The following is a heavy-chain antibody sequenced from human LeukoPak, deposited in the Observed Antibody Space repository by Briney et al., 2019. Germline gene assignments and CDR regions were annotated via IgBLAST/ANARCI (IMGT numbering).Heavy chain of an antibody. Sequence: ASVKVSCKGSGYTFTSYYMQWVRQGPGEGGERMGIINTSGGRTSYAQKFQGRVTMNRETSTSKVYMELSRQRAEHTAVYSCARPIAVSGTVYFHYWGQGTLVTVSS. CDR1: GYTFTSYY. J-gene: IGHJ1*01. CDR3: ARPIAVSGTVYFHY. CDR2: INTSGGRT. V-gene: IGHV1-46*01. D-gene: IGHD6-19*01.